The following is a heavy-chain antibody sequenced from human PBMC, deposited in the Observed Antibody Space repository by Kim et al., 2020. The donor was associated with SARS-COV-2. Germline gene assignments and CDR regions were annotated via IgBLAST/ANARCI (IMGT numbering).Heavy chain of an antibody. CDR1: GGTFSSYA. CDR3: AVLRGPSNRNYETNN. J-gene: IGHJ4*02. D-gene: IGHD1-7*01. CDR2: IIPIFGTA. Sequence: SVKVSCKASGGTFSSYAISWVRQAPGQGLEWMGGIIPIFGTANYAQKFQGRVTITADESTSTAYMELSSLRSEDTAVYYCAVLRGPSNRNYETNNWGQGTLVTVSS. V-gene: IGHV1-69*13.